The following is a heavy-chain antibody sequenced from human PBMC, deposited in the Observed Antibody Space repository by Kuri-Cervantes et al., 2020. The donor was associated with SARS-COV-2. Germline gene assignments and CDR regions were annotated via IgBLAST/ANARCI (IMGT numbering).Heavy chain of an antibody. CDR2: IYTSGST. D-gene: IGHD6-13*01. V-gene: IGHV4-4*07. CDR1: GGSISSYY. Sequence: GSLRLSCTVSGGSISSYYWSWIRQPAGKGLEWIGRIYTSGSTNYNPSLKSRVTMSVDTSKNQFSPKLSSVTAADTAVYYCARGAEGSPFDHWGQGTLVTVSS. J-gene: IGHJ4*02. CDR3: ARGAEGSPFDH.